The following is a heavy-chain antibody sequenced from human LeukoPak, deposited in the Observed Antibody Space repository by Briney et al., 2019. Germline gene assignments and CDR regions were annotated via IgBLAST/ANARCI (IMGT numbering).Heavy chain of an antibody. Sequence: PGGSLRLSCAASGFTVSSNYMSWVRQAPGKGLEWVSVIYSGGSTYYADSVKGRFTISRDNSKNTLYLQMNSLRAEDTAVYYCARARTSDYDLYYYYYMDVWGKGTTVTVSS. CDR3: ARARTSDYDLYYYYYMDV. J-gene: IGHJ6*03. CDR2: IYSGGST. D-gene: IGHD5-12*01. V-gene: IGHV3-53*01. CDR1: GFTVSSNY.